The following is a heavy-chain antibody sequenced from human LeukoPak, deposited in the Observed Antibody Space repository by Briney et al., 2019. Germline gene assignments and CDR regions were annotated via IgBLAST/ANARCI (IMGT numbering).Heavy chain of an antibody. CDR1: GLTFSCYW. Sequence: PGGSLRLSCAASGLTFSCYWMYWVRQAPGKGLEWVSVIYSGGTTYYADSVKGRFTVSRDNSKNTLYLQMNSLRAEDTAVYYCAREGGFNWGQGTLVTVSS. D-gene: IGHD3-16*01. V-gene: IGHV3-66*01. CDR3: AREGGFN. CDR2: IYSGGTT. J-gene: IGHJ4*02.